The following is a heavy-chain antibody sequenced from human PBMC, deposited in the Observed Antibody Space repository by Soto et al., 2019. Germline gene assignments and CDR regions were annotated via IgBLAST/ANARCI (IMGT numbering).Heavy chain of an antibody. CDR3: ARNPGYSFGDY. J-gene: IGHJ4*02. CDR1: GYTFTSYA. V-gene: IGHV1-3*01. CDR2: INAGNGNT. Sequence: GASVKVSCKASGYTFTSYAISWVRQAPGQGLEWMGWINAGNGNTKYSQKFQGRVTITRDTSASTAYMELSSLRSEDTAVYYCARNPGYSFGDYWGQGTLVTVSS. D-gene: IGHD5-18*01.